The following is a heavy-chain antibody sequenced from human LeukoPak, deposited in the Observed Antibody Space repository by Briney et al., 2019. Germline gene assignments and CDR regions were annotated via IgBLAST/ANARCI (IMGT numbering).Heavy chain of an antibody. CDR3: AGELAVAGTLDY. CDR1: GFTVSSNY. V-gene: IGHV3-53*01. CDR2: IYSGGST. Sequence: GGSLRLSCAASGFTVSSNYMSWVRQAPGKGLEWVSVIYSGGSTYYADSVKGRFTISRDNSKNTLYLQMNSLGAEDTAVYYCAGELAVAGTLDYWGQGTLVTVSS. J-gene: IGHJ4*02. D-gene: IGHD6-19*01.